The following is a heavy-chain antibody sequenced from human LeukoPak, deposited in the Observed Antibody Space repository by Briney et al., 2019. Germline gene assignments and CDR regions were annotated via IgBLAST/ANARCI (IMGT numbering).Heavy chain of an antibody. CDR3: ARGPYSYDSSGAFDI. CDR1: GGSFSNYY. D-gene: IGHD3-22*01. CDR2: INHGGTT. Sequence: SETLSLTCAVYGGSFSNYYWSWIRQPPGKGLEWIGEINHGGTTKYNPSLKSRVTISVDTSKKQFSLKLISVTAADTAVYFCARGPYSYDSSGAFDIWGQGTMVTVSS. V-gene: IGHV4-34*01. J-gene: IGHJ3*02.